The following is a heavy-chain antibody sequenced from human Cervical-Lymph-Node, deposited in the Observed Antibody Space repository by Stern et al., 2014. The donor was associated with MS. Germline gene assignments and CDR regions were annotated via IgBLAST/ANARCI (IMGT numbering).Heavy chain of an antibody. CDR2: ISSSSSYI. CDR1: GFTFSSYS. J-gene: IGHJ3*02. D-gene: IGHD3-10*01. Sequence: EVQLLESGGGLVKPGGSLRLSCAASGFTFSSYSMNWVRQAPGKGLEWVSSISSSSSYIYYADSVKGRFTISRDNAKNSLYLQMNSLRAEDTAVYYCARSKSMVRGGDAFDIWGQGTMVTVSS. V-gene: IGHV3-21*01. CDR3: ARSKSMVRGGDAFDI.